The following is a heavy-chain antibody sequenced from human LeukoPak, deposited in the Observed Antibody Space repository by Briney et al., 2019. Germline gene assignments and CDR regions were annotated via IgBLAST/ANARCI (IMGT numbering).Heavy chain of an antibody. V-gene: IGHV4-4*07. J-gene: IGHJ4*02. Sequence: SETLALTCTVSGGSISSYYWSWIRQPAGRGLEWIGRIYTSGSTNYNPSLKSRVTMSVDTSKNQFSLKLSSVTAADTAVYYCASEGGSGGWYPFDYWGQGTLVTVSS. CDR3: ASEGGSGGWYPFDY. D-gene: IGHD6-19*01. CDR2: IYTSGST. CDR1: GGSISSYY.